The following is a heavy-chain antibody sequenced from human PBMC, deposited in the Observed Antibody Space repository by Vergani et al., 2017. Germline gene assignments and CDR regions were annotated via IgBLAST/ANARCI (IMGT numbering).Heavy chain of an antibody. D-gene: IGHD3-9*01. CDR1: GFTFSSYA. CDR3: AKQYFVSENYLFDY. J-gene: IGHJ4*02. CDR2: ISGSGVSA. Sequence: VQLVESGGGVVQPGRSLRLSCAASGFTFSSYAMNWVRQAPGKGLEWVSGISGSGVSAYYTDSVKGRFTTSTDNSKNMLFLQMKNLRTEDTAIYYCAKQYFVSENYLFDYWGQGTLVTVSS. V-gene: IGHV3-23*04.